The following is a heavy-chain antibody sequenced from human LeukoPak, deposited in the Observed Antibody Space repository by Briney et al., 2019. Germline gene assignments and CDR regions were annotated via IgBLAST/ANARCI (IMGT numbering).Heavy chain of an antibody. CDR3: ARPGASSPGNWFAS. V-gene: IGHV1-18*01. CDR1: GYIFSNFFSSYG. CDR2: VSAYNGNT. J-gene: IGHJ5*01. Sequence: WASVTVSCKASGYIFSNFFSSYGITWVRQAPGQGLEWMGWVSAYNGNTNYAQKLQGRVTMTTDTSTSTAYMELRSLRSDDTAVYYCARPGASSPGNWFASWGQGSLVTVSS. D-gene: IGHD6-13*01.